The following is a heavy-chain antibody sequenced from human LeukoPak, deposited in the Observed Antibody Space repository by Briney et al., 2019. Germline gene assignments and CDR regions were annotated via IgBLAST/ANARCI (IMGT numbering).Heavy chain of an antibody. CDR2: INPNSGGT. D-gene: IGHD2-15*01. CDR1: GYTFTGYY. V-gene: IGHV1-2*02. CDR3: AREGGGSSYYFDY. J-gene: IGHJ4*02. Sequence: VASVKVSCKASGYTFTGYYMHWVRQAPGQGPEWMGWINPNSGGTNYAQKFQGRVTMTRDTSISTAYMELSRLRSDDTAVYYCAREGGGSSYYFDYWAREPWSPSPQ.